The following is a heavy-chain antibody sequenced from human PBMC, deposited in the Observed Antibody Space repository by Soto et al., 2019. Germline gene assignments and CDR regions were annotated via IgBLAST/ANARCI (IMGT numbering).Heavy chain of an antibody. J-gene: IGHJ4*02. CDR1: GGSISSYY. Sequence: SETLYLTCTVSGGSISSYYWSWIRQPPGKGLEWIGYIYYSGSTNYNPSLKSRVTISVDTSKNQFSLKLSSVTAADTAVYYCARTPFLLRGVIQTTPLFDVWGQGTLVTVSS. CDR3: ARTPFLLRGVIQTTPLFDV. V-gene: IGHV4-59*01. CDR2: IYYSGST. D-gene: IGHD3-10*01.